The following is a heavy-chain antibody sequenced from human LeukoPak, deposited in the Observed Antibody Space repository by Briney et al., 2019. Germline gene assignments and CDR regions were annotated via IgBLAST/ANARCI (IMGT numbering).Heavy chain of an antibody. CDR3: AKVDRGDYSSSPVPYYNYYMNV. D-gene: IGHD6-13*01. CDR2: ISSSSSLI. J-gene: IGHJ6*03. Sequence: GGSLRLSCAASGFTFSSYWMSWVRQAPGKGLEWVSCISSSSSLIFYSDSVRGRFTISRDNAKNLLYLHMNSLRVEDTAVYYCAKVDRGDYSSSPVPYYNYYMNVWGKGTTVTVSS. V-gene: IGHV3-21*01. CDR1: GFTFSSYW.